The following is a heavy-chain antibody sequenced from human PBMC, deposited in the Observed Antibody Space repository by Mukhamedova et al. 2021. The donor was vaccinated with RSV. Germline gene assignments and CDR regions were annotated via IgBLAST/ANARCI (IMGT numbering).Heavy chain of an antibody. CDR3: TRDRKSLFTTSYNNMDV. J-gene: IGHJ6*02. D-gene: IGHD1-1*01. V-gene: IGHV3-49*02. CDR2: SKAYGGTT. Sequence: SKAYGGTTECAASVKGRFTISRDDSKSIAYLQMSSLKTEDTAVYYCTRDRKSLFTTSYNNMDVWGQGTTVTVSS.